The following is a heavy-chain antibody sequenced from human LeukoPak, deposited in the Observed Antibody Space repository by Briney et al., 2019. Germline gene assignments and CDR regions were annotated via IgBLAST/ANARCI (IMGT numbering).Heavy chain of an antibody. J-gene: IGHJ4*02. CDR2: ISSSSSYI. CDR1: GFTFSSYS. CDR3: ARETYYYDSSGYFMYYFDY. D-gene: IGHD3-22*01. Sequence: EGSLRLSCAASGFTFSSYSMNWVRQAPGKGLEWVSSISSSSSYIYYADSVKGRFTISRDNSKNTLYLQMNSLRAEDTAVYYCARETYYYDSSGYFMYYFDYWGQGTLVTVSS. V-gene: IGHV3-21*01.